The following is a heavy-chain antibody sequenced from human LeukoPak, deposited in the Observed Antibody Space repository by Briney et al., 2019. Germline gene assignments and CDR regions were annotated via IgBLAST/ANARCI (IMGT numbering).Heavy chain of an antibody. CDR2: ISGNGVTT. CDR1: GFTFSHYA. Sequence: PGGSLRLSCAVSGFTFSHYAMTWVRQAPEKGLEWVSSISGNGVTTVYADSVKGRFTVSRDNSKDTLYLQMDSLRAEDTAVYYCAKCRGACQHNYFDYWGQGTLVTVSS. J-gene: IGHJ4*02. D-gene: IGHD2-21*02. CDR3: AKCRGACQHNYFDY. V-gene: IGHV3-23*01.